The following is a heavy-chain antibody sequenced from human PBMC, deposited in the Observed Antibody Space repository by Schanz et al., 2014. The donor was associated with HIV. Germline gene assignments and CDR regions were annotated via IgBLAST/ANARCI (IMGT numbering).Heavy chain of an antibody. CDR3: ARGEMVRGVVKQHVFQI. CDR2: INPIFGTP. V-gene: IGHV1-69*01. CDR1: GGTFSRYA. Sequence: QVQLVQSGAEVKKPGSSVKVSCNASGGTFSRYAISWVRQAPGQGLDWVGDINPIFGTPHYAQKFQDIVTITADESTTTAYMELSSLRSEDTAVYYCARGEMVRGVVKQHVFQIWGQGTMVTVSS. J-gene: IGHJ3*02. D-gene: IGHD3-10*01.